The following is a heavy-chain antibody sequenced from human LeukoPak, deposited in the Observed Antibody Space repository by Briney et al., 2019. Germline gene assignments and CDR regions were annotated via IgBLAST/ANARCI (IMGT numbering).Heavy chain of an antibody. CDR2: ISYDGSNK. Sequence: PGGSLRLSCAASGFTFSSYAMHWVRQAPGKGLEWVAVISYDGSNKYYADSVKGRFTISRDNSKNTLYLQMNSLRAEDTAVYYCARDTKGRIAVAGTLGYYFDYWGQGTLVTVSS. CDR3: ARDTKGRIAVAGTLGYYFDY. CDR1: GFTFSSYA. V-gene: IGHV3-30*04. D-gene: IGHD6-19*01. J-gene: IGHJ4*02.